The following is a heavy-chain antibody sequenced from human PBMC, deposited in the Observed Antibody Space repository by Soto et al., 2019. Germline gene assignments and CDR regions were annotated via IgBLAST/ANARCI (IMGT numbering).Heavy chain of an antibody. D-gene: IGHD3-22*01. J-gene: IGHJ4*02. Sequence: EVQLVESGGDLVQRGGSLRLSCAASGFDVSNTDMSWVRQAPGKGLEWVSVIYSGGYTNYADSVKGRFIVSRDSPKNTLYLKMDSLRAEDTAVYYSAREAIIVIAAPEYYFDYWGQGTLVTVSS. CDR1: GFDVSNTD. V-gene: IGHV3-66*01. CDR3: AREAIIVIAAPEYYFDY. CDR2: IYSGGYT.